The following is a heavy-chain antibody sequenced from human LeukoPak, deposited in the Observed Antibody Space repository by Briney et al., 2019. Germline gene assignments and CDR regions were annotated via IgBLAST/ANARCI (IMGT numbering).Heavy chain of an antibody. CDR3: ARVRRLNFYSYYYYGMDV. CDR2: IYYSGST. D-gene: IGHD2-15*01. CDR1: GGSISSSSYC. Sequence: SETLSLTCTVSGGSISSSSYCWGWIRQPPGKGLEWIGSIYYSGSTYYNPSLKSRVTISVDTSKNQFSLKLSSVTAADTAVYYCARVRRLNFYSYYYYGMDVWGQGTTVTVSS. V-gene: IGHV4-39*01. J-gene: IGHJ6*02.